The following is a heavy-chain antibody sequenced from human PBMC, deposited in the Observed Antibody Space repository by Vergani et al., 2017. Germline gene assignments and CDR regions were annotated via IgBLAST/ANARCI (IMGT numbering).Heavy chain of an antibody. D-gene: IGHD3-22*01. CDR3: ARDHISGFHDSSGYYVDY. CDR2: ISSSSSYI. CDR1: GLTFSSYS. Sequence: EVQLVESGGGLVKPGGSLRLSCAASGLTFSSYSMNWVRQAPGKGLEWVSSISSSSSYIYYADSVKGRFTISRDNAKNSLYLQMNSLRAEDTAVYYCARDHISGFHDSSGYYVDYWGQGTLVTVSS. V-gene: IGHV3-21*01. J-gene: IGHJ4*02.